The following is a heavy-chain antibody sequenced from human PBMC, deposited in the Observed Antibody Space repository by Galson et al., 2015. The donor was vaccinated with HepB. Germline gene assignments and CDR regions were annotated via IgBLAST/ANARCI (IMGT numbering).Heavy chain of an antibody. V-gene: IGHV1-69*13. CDR3: ARRRGGIAALSYYMDV. CDR1: GGTFSSYA. D-gene: IGHD6-13*01. J-gene: IGHJ6*03. Sequence: SVKVSCKASGGTFSSYAISWVRQAPGQGLEWMGGIIPIFGTANYAQKFQGRVTITADESTSTAYMELSSLRSEDTAVYYCARRRGGIAALSYYMDVWGKGTTVTVSS. CDR2: IIPIFGTA.